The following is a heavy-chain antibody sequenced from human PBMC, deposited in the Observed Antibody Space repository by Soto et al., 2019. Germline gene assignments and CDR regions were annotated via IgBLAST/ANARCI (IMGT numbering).Heavy chain of an antibody. CDR2: IIPIFGTV. D-gene: IGHD5-12*01. CDR1: GGTFSNYP. CDR3: ARGNHRWLQLWYFDL. V-gene: IGHV1-69*12. J-gene: IGHJ2*01. Sequence: QVQLVQSGAEVKKPGSSVKVSCKASGGTFSNYPISWVRQAPGQGLEWRGGIIPIFGTVNYAQKFQGRVTITADEYTSTAYMELSSLRSEDTAVYYCARGNHRWLQLWYFDLWGRGTLVTVSS.